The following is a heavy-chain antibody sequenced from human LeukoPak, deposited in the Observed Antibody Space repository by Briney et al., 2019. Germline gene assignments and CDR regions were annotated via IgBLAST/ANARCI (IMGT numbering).Heavy chain of an antibody. Sequence: SETLSLTCTVSGGSLSSGGSYWSWIRQHPGKGLECIGYIYYSGSTYYNPSLKSRVTISVDTSKNQFSLKLSSVTAADTAVYYCARVSPGTTGVFDYWGQGTLVTVSS. CDR3: ARVSPGTTGVFDY. CDR1: GGSLSSGGSY. J-gene: IGHJ4*02. D-gene: IGHD1-7*01. CDR2: IYYSGST. V-gene: IGHV4-31*03.